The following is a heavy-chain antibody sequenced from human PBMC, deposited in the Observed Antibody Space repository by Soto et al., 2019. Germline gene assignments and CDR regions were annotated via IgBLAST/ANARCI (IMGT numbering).Heavy chain of an antibody. CDR3: ARIIAEAGTGFDF. CDR1: GYTFISYW. J-gene: IGHJ4*02. CDR2: IYPGDSDI. Sequence: GESLKISCQASGYTFISYWIAWVRQMPGKGLEWMGIIYPGDSDIRYNPSFQGQVTISADKSINTAYLQWSSLRASDTAMYYCARIIAEAGTGFDFWGQGTLVTVSS. V-gene: IGHV5-51*01. D-gene: IGHD6-19*01.